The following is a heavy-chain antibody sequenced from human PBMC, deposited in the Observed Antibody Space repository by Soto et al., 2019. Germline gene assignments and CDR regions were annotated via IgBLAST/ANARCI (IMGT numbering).Heavy chain of an antibody. Sequence: PGESLKISCKGSGYNFNTYWIAWVRQMPGKGLEWMGIIYPADSDTRYSPPFQGQVTISADKSISTAYLQWSSLEASDTAMYYCVRHAGLLKDSGDYFWIDFCGQGTLVTVSS. CDR3: VRHAGLLKDSGDYFWIDF. D-gene: IGHD4-17*01. V-gene: IGHV5-51*01. J-gene: IGHJ4*02. CDR1: GYNFNTYW. CDR2: IYPADSDT.